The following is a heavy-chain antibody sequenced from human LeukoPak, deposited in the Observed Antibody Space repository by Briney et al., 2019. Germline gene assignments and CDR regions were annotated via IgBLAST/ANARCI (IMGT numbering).Heavy chain of an antibody. D-gene: IGHD2-2*01. J-gene: IGHJ4*02. CDR1: GGSFSGYY. CDR3: ARSQQPAAVDY. Sequence: SETLSLTCAVYGGSFSGYYWSWIRQPPGKGLEWIGEINHSGSTNYNPSLKSRVTISVDTSKNQFSLRLSSVTAADTAVYYCARSQQPAAVDYWGQGTLVTVSS. CDR2: INHSGST. V-gene: IGHV4-34*01.